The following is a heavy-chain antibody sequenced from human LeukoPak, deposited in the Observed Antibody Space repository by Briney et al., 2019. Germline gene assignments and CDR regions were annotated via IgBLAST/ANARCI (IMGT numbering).Heavy chain of an antibody. CDR1: GFTFSSYW. D-gene: IGHD4-17*01. Sequence: GGSLRLSCAASGFTFSSYWMSWVRQAPGKGLEWVANIKQDGSEKYYVDSVKGRFTISRDNAKNSLYLQMNSLRAEDTAVYYCARENYGPRDLDYYYYMDVWGKGTTVTVSS. J-gene: IGHJ6*03. CDR2: IKQDGSEK. V-gene: IGHV3-7*01. CDR3: ARENYGPRDLDYYYYMDV.